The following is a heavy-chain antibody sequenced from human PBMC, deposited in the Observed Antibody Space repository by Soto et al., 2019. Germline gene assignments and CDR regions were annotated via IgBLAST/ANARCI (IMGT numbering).Heavy chain of an antibody. V-gene: IGHV4-34*01. CDR2: INHSGST. D-gene: IGHD3-3*01. Sequence: SETLSLTCAVYGGSFTGYYWSWIRQPPGKGLEWIGEINHSGSTNYNPSLKSRVTISLDTSKNQFSLKLNSVTAADTAVYYCASTFRFDTIVGVVKPNYFDYWGQGSLVTVSS. CDR3: ASTFRFDTIVGVVKPNYFDY. CDR1: GGSFTGYY. J-gene: IGHJ4*02.